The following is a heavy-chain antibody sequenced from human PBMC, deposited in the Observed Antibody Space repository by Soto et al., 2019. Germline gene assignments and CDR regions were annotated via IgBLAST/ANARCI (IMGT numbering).Heavy chain of an antibody. CDR1: GYIFTDYP. J-gene: IGHJ4*02. D-gene: IGHD3-16*02. Sequence: QVQLVQSGAEVKKPGASVKVSCKTSGYIFTDYPMHWVRQAPGQRLEWLGWITDGKGNSESSPKFQGRVTISRDTSASTVYVELSRLRSEDTSVDYCARWDGENRGIIAIPLIANWGQGTLVRVSS. CDR2: ITDGKGNS. V-gene: IGHV1-3*01. CDR3: ARWDGENRGIIAIPLIAN.